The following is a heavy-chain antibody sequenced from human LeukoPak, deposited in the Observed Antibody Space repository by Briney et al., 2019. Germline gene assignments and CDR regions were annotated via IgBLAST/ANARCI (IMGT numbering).Heavy chain of an antibody. J-gene: IGHJ4*02. CDR1: GFTFDDYG. CDR3: TRDFGRSSYYFDF. D-gene: IGHD3-3*01. Sequence: PGGSLRLSCAASGFTFDDYGMSWVRQAPGKGLEWVSGINWNGGSTGYADSVKGRFTISRDNAENSLFLQMNRLRVEDTAVYYCTRDFGRSSYYFDFWGQGTLVTVSS. V-gene: IGHV3-20*04. CDR2: INWNGGST.